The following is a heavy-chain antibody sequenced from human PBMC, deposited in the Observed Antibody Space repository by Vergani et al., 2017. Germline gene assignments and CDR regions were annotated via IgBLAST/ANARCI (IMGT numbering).Heavy chain of an antibody. D-gene: IGHD6-13*01. V-gene: IGHV3-11*01. J-gene: IGHJ2*01. CDR2: ISSSGSTI. CDR1: GFTFSDYY. CDR3: ARVGYSSSWYLPNWYFDL. Sequence: VQLLESGGGLVQPGGSLRLSCAASGFTFSDYYMSWIRQAPGKGLEWVSYISSSGSTIYYADSVKGRFTISRDNAKNSLYLQMNSLRAEDTAVYYCARVGYSSSWYLPNWYFDLWGRGTLVTVSS.